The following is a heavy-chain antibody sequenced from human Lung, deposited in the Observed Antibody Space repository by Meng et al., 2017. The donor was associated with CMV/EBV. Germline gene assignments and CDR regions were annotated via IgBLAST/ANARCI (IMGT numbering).Heavy chain of an antibody. D-gene: IGHD2-15*01. CDR3: VRDRIGWFDP. Sequence: SCKASGDTFSKLAISWVRQTPGQGLEWMGGIIPTFNTIKYAQKFQGRLTITTDRSTSTAYMDLSSLRSDDTAVYYCVRDRIGWFDPWGQGTLVTVSS. CDR1: GDTFSKLA. J-gene: IGHJ5*02. V-gene: IGHV1-69*05. CDR2: IIPTFNTI.